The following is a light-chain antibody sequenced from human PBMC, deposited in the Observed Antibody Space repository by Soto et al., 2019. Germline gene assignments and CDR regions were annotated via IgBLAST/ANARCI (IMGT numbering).Light chain of an antibody. V-gene: IGLV2-14*01. J-gene: IGLJ2*01. CDR1: SSDFGVSNY. CDR2: EVS. CDR3: SSYSSSNTVV. Sequence: QSALTQPASVSGSPGQSITISCTGTSSDFGVSNYVSWYQQHPGKAPKLMIYEVSTRPSGVSDRFSGSKSGNTASLTVSGLQAEDEADYHCSSYSSSNTVVFGGGTKLTVL.